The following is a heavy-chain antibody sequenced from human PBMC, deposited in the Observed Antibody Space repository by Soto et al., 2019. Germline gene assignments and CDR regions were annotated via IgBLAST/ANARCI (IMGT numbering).Heavy chain of an antibody. D-gene: IGHD3-10*01. CDR2: IYYSGST. J-gene: IGHJ5*02. Sequence: SETLSLTCTVSGGSISSSSYYWGWIRQPPGKGLEWIGSIYYSGSTYYNPSLKSRVTISVDTSKNQFSLKLSSVTAADTAVYYCARLYGSGSRKGGNWFDPWGQGTLVTVSS. CDR3: ARLYGSGSRKGGNWFDP. V-gene: IGHV4-39*01. CDR1: GGSISSSSYY.